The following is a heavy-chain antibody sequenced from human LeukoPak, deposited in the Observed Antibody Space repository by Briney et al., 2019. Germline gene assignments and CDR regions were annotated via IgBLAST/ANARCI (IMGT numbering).Heavy chain of an antibody. Sequence: GGSLRLSCQTSGFGFSNYGMHGVRQAPGKGLEWVAFVRYDERNEYYGDSVNGRFSISRDNSRNTLYLQMNSLRPEDTGVYSCAKDSNSGYVSVGPDYWGLGTLVTVSS. D-gene: IGHD5-12*01. J-gene: IGHJ4*02. V-gene: IGHV3-30*02. CDR1: GFGFSNYG. CDR2: VRYDERNE. CDR3: AKDSNSGYVSVGPDY.